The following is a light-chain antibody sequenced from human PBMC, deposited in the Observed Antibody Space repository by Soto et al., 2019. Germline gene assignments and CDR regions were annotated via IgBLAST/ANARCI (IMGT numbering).Light chain of an antibody. CDR1: QGISSY. J-gene: IGKJ1*01. CDR3: QHTYTLPRT. CDR2: AAS. Sequence: WTTQPTYLLYASTGDTVTISCRMSQGISSYLAWYQQKPGKAPELLIYAASTLQSGVPSRFSGSGSGTDFTLTISCLQSEDFATYYCQHTYTLPRTFAQGTKVDI. V-gene: IGKV1D-8*01.